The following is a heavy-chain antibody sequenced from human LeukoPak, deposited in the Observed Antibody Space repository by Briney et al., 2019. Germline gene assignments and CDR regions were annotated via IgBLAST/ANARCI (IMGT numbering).Heavy chain of an antibody. J-gene: IGHJ4*02. CDR3: ATQQLPSDLDY. Sequence: ASVKVSCKASGYTFTSYAMNWVRQAPGQGLEWMGWINTNTGNPTYAQGFTGRFIFSLDTSVSTAYLQISSLKAEDTAVYYCATQQLPSDLDYWGQGTLVTVSS. V-gene: IGHV7-4-1*02. D-gene: IGHD6-13*01. CDR2: INTNTGNP. CDR1: GYTFTSYA.